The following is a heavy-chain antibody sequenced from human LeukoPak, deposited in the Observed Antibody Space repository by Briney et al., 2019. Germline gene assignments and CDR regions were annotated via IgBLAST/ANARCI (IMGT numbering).Heavy chain of an antibody. D-gene: IGHD1-26*01. CDR2: IKPDGSET. Sequence: GGSLRLSCAASGFTFSSHWMYWVRQAPGKGLEWVANIKPDGSETFYVESVKGRFTISRDNAKKSLYLQMNSLRAEDTAVYYCARDRVGGSYVFDIWGQGTMVTVSS. CDR3: ARDRVGGSYVFDI. J-gene: IGHJ3*02. CDR1: GFTFSSHW. V-gene: IGHV3-7*01.